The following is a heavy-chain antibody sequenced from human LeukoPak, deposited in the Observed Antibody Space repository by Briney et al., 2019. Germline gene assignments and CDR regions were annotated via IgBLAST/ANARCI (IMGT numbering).Heavy chain of an antibody. J-gene: IGHJ4*02. D-gene: IGHD3-16*01. CDR2: IYYSGST. CDR1: GGSISSSSYY. Sequence: SETLSLTCTVSGGSISSSSYYWGWIRQPPGKGLEWIGSIYYSGSTYYNPSLKSRVTISVDTSKNQFSLKLSSVTAADTAVYYCARRLARVDWGQGTLFTVSS. V-gene: IGHV4-39*01. CDR3: ARRLARVD.